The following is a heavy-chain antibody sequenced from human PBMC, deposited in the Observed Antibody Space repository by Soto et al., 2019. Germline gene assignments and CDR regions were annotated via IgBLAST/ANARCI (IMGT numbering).Heavy chain of an antibody. Sequence: QVQLVQSGAEVKKPGSSVKVSCKASGGTFSSYAISWVRQAPGQGLEWMGGIIPIFGTANYAQKFQARVTIPADESTSTAYMELSSLRSEDTAVYYCARDETYGYSYGSAFDYWGQGTLVTVSS. V-gene: IGHV1-69*01. CDR3: ARDETYGYSYGSAFDY. D-gene: IGHD5-18*01. CDR2: IIPIFGTA. CDR1: GGTFSSYA. J-gene: IGHJ4*02.